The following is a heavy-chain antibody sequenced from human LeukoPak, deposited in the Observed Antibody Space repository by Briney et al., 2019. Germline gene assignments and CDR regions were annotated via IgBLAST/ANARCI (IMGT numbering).Heavy chain of an antibody. V-gene: IGHV3-7*01. CDR1: GFTFSSFW. CDR3: ATRITIFGVAQRHRDEADY. Sequence: GGSPRLSCAASGFTFSSFWMSWVRQAPGKGLEWVANINEDGSEKYYVDSVKGRFTISRDNAKNSVYLQMNSLRAEDTAVYYCATRITIFGVAQRHRDEADYWGQGTLVTVSS. CDR2: INEDGSEK. J-gene: IGHJ4*02. D-gene: IGHD3-3*01.